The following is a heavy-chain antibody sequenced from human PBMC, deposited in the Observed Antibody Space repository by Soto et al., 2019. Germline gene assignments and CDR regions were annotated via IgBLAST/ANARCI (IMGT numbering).Heavy chain of an antibody. CDR2: IKSKTDGGTT. V-gene: IGHV3-15*07. CDR1: CFTFSNAW. CDR3: TPQYPLRYSGGYLGPPPFDY. D-gene: IGHD1-26*01. J-gene: IGHJ4*02. Sequence: GGSLRLSCAASCFTFSNAWMNWVRQAPGKGLEWVGRIKSKTDGGTTDYAAPVKGRFTISRDDSRNTLYLQMNSLKTEDTAVYYCTPQYPLRYSGGYLGPPPFDYWGQGTLVTVSS.